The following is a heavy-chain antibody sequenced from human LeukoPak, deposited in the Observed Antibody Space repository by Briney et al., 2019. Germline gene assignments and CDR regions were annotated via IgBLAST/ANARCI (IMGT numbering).Heavy chain of an antibody. D-gene: IGHD5-18*01. CDR3: AREGVGVDTAMVKDY. J-gene: IGHJ4*02. CDR2: ISSSSSYI. Sequence: GGSLRLSCAASGVTFSSYSMNWVRQAQGKGLEWVSSISSSSSYIYYADSVKGRFTISRDNAKNSLYLQMNSLRAEDTAVYYCAREGVGVDTAMVKDYWGQGTLVTVSS. V-gene: IGHV3-21*01. CDR1: GVTFSSYS.